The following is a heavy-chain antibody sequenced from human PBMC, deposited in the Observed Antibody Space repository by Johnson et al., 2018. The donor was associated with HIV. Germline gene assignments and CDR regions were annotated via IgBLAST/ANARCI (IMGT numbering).Heavy chain of an antibody. CDR3: ARDMVGATFDDAFDI. Sequence: QVQLVESGGGVVQPGRSLRLSCAASGFTFRSYAIHWVRQAPGKGLEWVALTSYDGSNKYYAESVKGRFTISRDNSKNTLYLQMNSLIAEDTAVYYCARDMVGATFDDAFDIWGQGTMVTVSS. D-gene: IGHD1-26*01. V-gene: IGHV3-30-3*01. CDR2: TSYDGSNK. CDR1: GFTFRSYA. J-gene: IGHJ3*02.